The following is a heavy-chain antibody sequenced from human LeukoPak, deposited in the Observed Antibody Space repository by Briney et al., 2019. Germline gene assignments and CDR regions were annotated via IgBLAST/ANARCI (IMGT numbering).Heavy chain of an antibody. D-gene: IGHD5-12*01. Sequence: PSETLSLTCAVSGGSISSSNWWSWIRQPPGKGLEWIGYIYYSGSTYYNPSLKGRVTISVDTSKNQFSLKLSSVTAADTAVYYCARGKGIVATITGGFDPWGQGTLVTVSS. V-gene: IGHV4-30-4*08. CDR2: IYYSGST. CDR1: GGSISSSNW. J-gene: IGHJ5*02. CDR3: ARGKGIVATITGGFDP.